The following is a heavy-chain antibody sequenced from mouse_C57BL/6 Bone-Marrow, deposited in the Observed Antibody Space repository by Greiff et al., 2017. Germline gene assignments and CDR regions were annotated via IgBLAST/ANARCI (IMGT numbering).Heavy chain of an antibody. Sequence: EVKLMEPGGGLVKPGGSLNLSCAASGFTFTSYAMSWFRQTPKKRLEWVETIRAGGVYTYYPDNVKGPSTFSRDNAKNNLYLQMSHLKSEDTAMYYCARSLTSRIGDDWGQGTSVTVSS. CDR3: ARSLTSRIGDD. CDR1: GFTFTSYA. D-gene: IGHD2-14*01. CDR2: IRAGGVYT. J-gene: IGHJ4*01. V-gene: IGHV5-4*03.